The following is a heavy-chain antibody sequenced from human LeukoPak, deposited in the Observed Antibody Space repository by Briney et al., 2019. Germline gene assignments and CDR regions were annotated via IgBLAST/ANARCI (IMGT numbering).Heavy chain of an antibody. V-gene: IGHV3-74*01. J-gene: IGHJ4*02. CDR1: GFTFSSYE. CDR3: ARRGAVAGTFDY. Sequence: GGSLRLSCAASGFTFSSYEMNCVRQAPGKGLVWVSRVKSDGRSTSYADSVKGRFTISRDNAKNTLYLQMNSLRAEDTAMYYCARRGAVAGTFDYWGQGTLVTVSS. D-gene: IGHD6-19*01. CDR2: VKSDGRST.